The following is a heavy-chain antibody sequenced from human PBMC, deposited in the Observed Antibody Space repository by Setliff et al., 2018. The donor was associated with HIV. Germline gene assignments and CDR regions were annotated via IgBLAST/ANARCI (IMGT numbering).Heavy chain of an antibody. CDR1: GFTFSSYE. V-gene: IGHV3-48*03. CDR3: ARAPRGRAGSHYIANWFDS. CDR2: ISSSGSST. J-gene: IGHJ5*01. Sequence: GESLKISCAASGFTFSSYEMNWVRQAPGKGLEWVSYISSSGSSTYYADSVKGRFTISRDNGKNSLYLQMNGLRDDDTAVYHCARAPRGRAGSHYIANWFDSWGQGTLVTVS. D-gene: IGHD3-10*01.